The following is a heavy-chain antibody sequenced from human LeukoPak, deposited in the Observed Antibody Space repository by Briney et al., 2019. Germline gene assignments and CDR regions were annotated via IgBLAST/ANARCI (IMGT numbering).Heavy chain of an antibody. CDR3: ARRSGYSYGPYFDY. Sequence: SETLSLTCTVSGGSIRSYYWSWVRQPPGKGLEWIGDIYYSGSTNYNPSLKSRVTISVDTSKNKFSLKLSSVTTADTAVYYCARRSGYSYGPYFDYWGQGTLVTVSS. V-gene: IGHV4-59*01. CDR2: IYYSGST. D-gene: IGHD5-18*01. CDR1: GGSIRSYY. J-gene: IGHJ4*02.